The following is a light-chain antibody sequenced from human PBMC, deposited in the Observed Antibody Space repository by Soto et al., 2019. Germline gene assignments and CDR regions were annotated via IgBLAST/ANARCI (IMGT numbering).Light chain of an antibody. J-gene: IGLJ3*02. V-gene: IGLV4-69*01. CDR3: QTWGTGIPWV. Sequence: QSVLTQSPSASASLGASVKLTCTLSRGHSSYAIAWHQQQPEKGPRYLMKLNSDGSHSKGDGIPDRFSGSSAGAERYLTISGLQSEDEVAYYCQTWGTGIPWVFGGGTKLTVL. CDR2: LNSDGSH. CDR1: RGHSSYA.